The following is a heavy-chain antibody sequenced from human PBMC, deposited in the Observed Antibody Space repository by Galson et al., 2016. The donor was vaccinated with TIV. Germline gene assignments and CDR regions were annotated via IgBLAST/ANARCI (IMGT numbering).Heavy chain of an antibody. V-gene: IGHV4-4*07. Sequence: ETLSLTCTVSGVSINDYFWSWIRQPAGKGLEWIGRMYIPGSTNYNPSLESRVTMSADTSKNQFSLNLRAVTAADTAVYYCARDKSDFDTVAYFYHYMDGWGKGTTVTVSS. D-gene: IGHD2-21*02. CDR3: ARDKSDFDTVAYFYHYMDG. J-gene: IGHJ6*03. CDR1: GVSINDYF. CDR2: MYIPGST.